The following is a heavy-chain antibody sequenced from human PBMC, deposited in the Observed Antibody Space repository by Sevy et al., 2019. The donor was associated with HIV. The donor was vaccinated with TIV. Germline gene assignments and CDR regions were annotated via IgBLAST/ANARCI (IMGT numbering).Heavy chain of an antibody. CDR1: GFTFSNAW. Sequence: GGSLRLSCAASGFTFSNAWMNWVRQAPGKGLEWVALISYDGRIKYYADSVKGRFIISRDDARNTLYLQMSGLRAEDTAVYYCAREGGHTAAWSPGNFWGQGTLVTVSS. J-gene: IGHJ4*02. V-gene: IGHV3-30*15. CDR3: AREGGHTAAWSPGNF. D-gene: IGHD2-15*01. CDR2: ISYDGRIK.